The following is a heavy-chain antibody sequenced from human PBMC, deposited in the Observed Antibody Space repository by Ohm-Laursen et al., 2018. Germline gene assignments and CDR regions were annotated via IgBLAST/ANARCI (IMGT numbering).Heavy chain of an antibody. CDR1: GFTFDDYA. D-gene: IGHD1-26*01. CDR2: ISWNSGSI. Sequence: SLRLSCSASGFTFDDYAMHWVRQAPGKGLEWVSGISWNSGSIGYADSVKGRFTISRDNAKNSVYLQMNSLRPEDTALYYCAKARSPGSYFLPLDVWGQGAMVTVSS. J-gene: IGHJ3*01. V-gene: IGHV3-9*01. CDR3: AKARSPGSYFLPLDV.